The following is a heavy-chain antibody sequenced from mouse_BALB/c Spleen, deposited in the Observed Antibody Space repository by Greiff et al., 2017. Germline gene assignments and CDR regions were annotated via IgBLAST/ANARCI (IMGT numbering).Heavy chain of an antibody. Sequence: VQLQQSGPELVKPGASVKVSCKASGYAFTSYNMYWVKQSHGKSLEWIGYIDPYNGGTSYNQKFKGKATLTSDKSSSTAYMELSSLTSEDSAVYYCARYDYRYDAWFAYWGQGTLVTVSA. CDR2: IDPYNGGT. J-gene: IGHJ3*01. D-gene: IGHD2-14*01. V-gene: IGHV1S135*01. CDR1: GYAFTSYN. CDR3: ARYDYRYDAWFAY.